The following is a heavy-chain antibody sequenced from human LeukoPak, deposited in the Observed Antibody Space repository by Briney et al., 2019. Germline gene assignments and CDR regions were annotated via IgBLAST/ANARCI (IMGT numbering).Heavy chain of an antibody. CDR2: IKQDGSEK. CDR1: GFTFSSYW. CDR3: ARDKLGWLPGWFDP. Sequence: PGGSLRLSCAASGFTFSSYWMSWVRQAPGKGLEWVANIKQDGSEKYYVDSVKGRFTISRDNAKNSLYLQMNSLRAEDTAVYYCARDKLGWLPGWFDPWGQGTLVTVSS. V-gene: IGHV3-7*01. J-gene: IGHJ5*02. D-gene: IGHD5-18*01.